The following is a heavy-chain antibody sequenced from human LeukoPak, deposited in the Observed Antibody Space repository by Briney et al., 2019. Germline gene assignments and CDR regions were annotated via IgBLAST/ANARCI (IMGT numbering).Heavy chain of an antibody. CDR1: GFTFSSYA. CDR3: AKDALWFGELCFDY. Sequence: GGSLRLSCAASGFTFSSYAMSWVRQAPGEGLEWVSAISGSGGSTYYADSVKGRFTTSRDNSKNTLYRQLNSLRAEDTAVYYCAKDALWFGELCFDYWGQGTLVTVSS. D-gene: IGHD3-10*01. V-gene: IGHV3-23*01. J-gene: IGHJ4*02. CDR2: ISGSGGST.